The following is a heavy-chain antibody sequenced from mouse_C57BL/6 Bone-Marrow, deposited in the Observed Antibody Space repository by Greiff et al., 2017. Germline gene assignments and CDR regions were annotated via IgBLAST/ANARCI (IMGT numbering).Heavy chain of an antibody. CDR3: ARRSYWYFDV. CDR2: ISNLAYSI. V-gene: IGHV5-15*01. Sequence: EVQRVESGGGLVQPGGSLKLSCAASGFTFSDYGMAWVRQAPRKGPEWVAFISNLAYSIYYADTVTGRFTISRENAKNTLYLEMSSLRSEDTAMYYCARRSYWYFDVWGTGTTVTVSS. CDR1: GFTFSDYG. J-gene: IGHJ1*03.